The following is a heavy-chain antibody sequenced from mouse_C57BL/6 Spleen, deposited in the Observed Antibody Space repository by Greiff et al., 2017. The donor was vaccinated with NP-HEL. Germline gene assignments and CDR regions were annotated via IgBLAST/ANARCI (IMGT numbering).Heavy chain of an antibody. J-gene: IGHJ2*01. CDR1: GYTFTSYW. CDR3: ARSTYYSNEGNFDY. V-gene: IGHV1-52*01. D-gene: IGHD2-5*01. CDR2: IDPSDSET. Sequence: QVQLKQPGAELVRPGSSVKLSCKASGYTFTSYWMHWVKQRPIQGLEWIGNIDPSDSETHYNQKFKDKATLTVDKSSSTAYMQLSSLTSEDSAVYYCARSTYYSNEGNFDYWGQGTTLTVSS.